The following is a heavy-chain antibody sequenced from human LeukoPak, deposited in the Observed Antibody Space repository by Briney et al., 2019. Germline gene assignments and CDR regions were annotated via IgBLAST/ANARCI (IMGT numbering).Heavy chain of an antibody. J-gene: IGHJ4*02. V-gene: IGHV4-34*01. CDR2: INHSGST. CDR1: GGSFSGYY. D-gene: IGHD3-10*01. Sequence: SETLSLTCAVYGGSFSGYYWSWIRQPPGKGLEWIGEINHSGSTNYNPSLKSRVTISVDTFKNQFSLKLSSVTAADTAVYYCARDRPHYGSGTWRQKKYYFDYWGQGTLVTVSS. CDR3: ARDRPHYGSGTWRQKKYYFDY.